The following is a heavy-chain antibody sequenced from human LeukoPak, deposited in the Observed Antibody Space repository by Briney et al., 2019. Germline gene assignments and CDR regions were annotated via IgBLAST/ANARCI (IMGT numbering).Heavy chain of an antibody. CDR3: ARVKNGDYENAYDI. V-gene: IGHV3-74*01. CDR1: EFTFSSYW. Sequence: GSLRLSCAASEFTFSSYWMHWVRQAPGKGLVWVSRINSDGSTTNYADSVKGRFTISRDNAKNTLYLQVNSLRAEDTAVYYCARVKNGDYENAYDIWGQGTMVTVSS. CDR2: INSDGSTT. D-gene: IGHD4-17*01. J-gene: IGHJ3*02.